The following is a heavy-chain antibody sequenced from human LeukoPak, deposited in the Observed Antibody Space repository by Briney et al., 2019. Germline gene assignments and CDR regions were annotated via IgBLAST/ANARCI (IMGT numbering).Heavy chain of an antibody. CDR1: GFTFSSYG. V-gene: IGHV3-23*01. D-gene: IGHD3-3*01. J-gene: IGHJ4*02. CDR2: ISGSGDNT. Sequence: GGSLRLSCAASGFTFSSYGMTWVRQAPGKGLEWVSGISGSGDNTYYADSVKGRFTISRDNSKNTLYLQMNSLRAEDTAIYYCAKHYYDFWSTYHFFDYWGQGTLVTVSS. CDR3: AKHYYDFWSTYHFFDY.